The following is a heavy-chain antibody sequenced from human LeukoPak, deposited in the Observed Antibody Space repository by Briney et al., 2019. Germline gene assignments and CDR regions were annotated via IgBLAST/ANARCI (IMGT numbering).Heavy chain of an antibody. CDR2: ISSRSSHT. CDR3: VRGGFTTWTKPYFFDY. V-gene: IGHV3-11*05. Sequence: PGGSLRLSCAASGFTFSDYYMSWIRQAPGKGLEWVSYISSRSSHTNYADSVKGRFTISRDNAKNSLYLQMNSLRVEDTAVYYCVRGGFTTWTKPYFFDYWDQGTLLTVSS. D-gene: IGHD3/OR15-3a*01. J-gene: IGHJ4*02. CDR1: GFTFSDYY.